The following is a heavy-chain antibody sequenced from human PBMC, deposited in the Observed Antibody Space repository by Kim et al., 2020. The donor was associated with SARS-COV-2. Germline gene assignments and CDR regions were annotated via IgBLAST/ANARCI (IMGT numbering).Heavy chain of an antibody. D-gene: IGHD5-12*01. CDR1: GDSITNNNYW. J-gene: IGHJ5*02. CDR2: AFFNGNT. CDR3: ARRWLYHQVFDL. Sequence: SETLSLTCTVSGDSITNNNYWWGWIRQPPGKGLDWIGSAFFNGNTNSNPSLKGRVTISVDTSRNQFSLRLNSVTAADTAVYYCARRWLYHQVFDLWGLGTHVSVSS. V-gene: IGHV4-39*01.